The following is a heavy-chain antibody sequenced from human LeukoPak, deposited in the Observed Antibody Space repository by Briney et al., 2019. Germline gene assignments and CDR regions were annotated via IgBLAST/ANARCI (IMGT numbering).Heavy chain of an antibody. Sequence: KASETLSLTCTVSGGSISSYYWSWIRQPPGKGLEWIGYIYYSGSTNYNPSLKSRVTISVDTSKNQFSLKLSSVTAADTAVYYCARDNSNDAFDIWGQGTMVTVSS. J-gene: IGHJ3*02. V-gene: IGHV4-59*01. CDR3: ARDNSNDAFDI. CDR1: GGSISSYY. D-gene: IGHD4-23*01. CDR2: IYYSGST.